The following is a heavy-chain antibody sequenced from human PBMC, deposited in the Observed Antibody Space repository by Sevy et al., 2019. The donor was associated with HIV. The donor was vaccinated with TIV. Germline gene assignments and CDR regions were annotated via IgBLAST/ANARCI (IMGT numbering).Heavy chain of an antibody. CDR3: AVIASDHGFHI. CDR2: IKEDGIEK. Sequence: GGSLRLSCAASGFSFSNYWIHWVRQFPGKGLEWVANIKEDGIEKYYVGSVKGRFTISRDNARASLYLQMNSLRAEDTAVYYCAVIASDHGFHIWGQGTMVTVSS. V-gene: IGHV3-7*01. D-gene: IGHD6-13*01. J-gene: IGHJ3*02. CDR1: GFSFSNYW.